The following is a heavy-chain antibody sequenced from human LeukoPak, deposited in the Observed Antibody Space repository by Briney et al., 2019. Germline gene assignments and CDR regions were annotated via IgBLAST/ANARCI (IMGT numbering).Heavy chain of an antibody. CDR2: IYSSGNP. V-gene: IGHV4-39*01. D-gene: IGHD4-17*01. CDR1: GGSISSSGYY. Sequence: SETLSLTCTVSGGSISSSGYYWGWTRRPPGKGLEWIGSIYSSGNPYYNPSLKSRLTISVDTSNNQFSLRLTSVTAADTAVYYCARLYGAVDYWGQGTLVTVSS. CDR3: ARLYGAVDY. J-gene: IGHJ4*02.